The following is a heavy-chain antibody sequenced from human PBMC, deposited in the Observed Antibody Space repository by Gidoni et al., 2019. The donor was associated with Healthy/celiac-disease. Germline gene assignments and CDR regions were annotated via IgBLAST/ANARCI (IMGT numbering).Heavy chain of an antibody. D-gene: IGHD6-25*01. CDR1: GGAISSYY. Sequence: QVQLQESGPGLVKPSATLSLPCTVSGGAISSYYWSWIRQPPGKGLEWIGYIYYSGITNYNPSLKSRVTISVDTSKNQFSLKLSSVTAADTAVYYCASSTFYGYNNDAFDIWGQGTMVTVSS. V-gene: IGHV4-59*01. CDR3: ASSTFYGYNNDAFDI. J-gene: IGHJ3*02. CDR2: IYYSGIT.